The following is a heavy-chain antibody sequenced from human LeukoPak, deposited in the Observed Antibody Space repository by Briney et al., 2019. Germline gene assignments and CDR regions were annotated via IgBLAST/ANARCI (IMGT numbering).Heavy chain of an antibody. D-gene: IGHD5-18*01. CDR3: ARNRASGYSYGYIDY. Sequence: GGSLRLSCAASGFTFSSYGMHWVRQAPGKGLEWVAVIWYDGSNKYYADSVKGRFTISRDNSKNTLYLQMNSLRAEDTAVYYCARNRASGYSYGYIDYWGQGTLVTVSS. J-gene: IGHJ4*02. CDR2: IWYDGSNK. V-gene: IGHV3-33*01. CDR1: GFTFSSYG.